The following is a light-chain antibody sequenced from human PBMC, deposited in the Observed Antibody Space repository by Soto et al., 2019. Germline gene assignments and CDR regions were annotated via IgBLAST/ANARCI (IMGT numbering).Light chain of an antibody. CDR3: QQTHAVPLT. Sequence: DIQMTQSPSSLSASVGDRVTITCQASQNINNYLNWYQQKPGRAPKLLIYDASNLEAGVPSRFRGSGSGTDFTLIINNLHPDDFATYYCQQTHAVPLTFGQGTRLEIK. CDR2: DAS. CDR1: QNINNY. J-gene: IGKJ5*01. V-gene: IGKV1-33*01.